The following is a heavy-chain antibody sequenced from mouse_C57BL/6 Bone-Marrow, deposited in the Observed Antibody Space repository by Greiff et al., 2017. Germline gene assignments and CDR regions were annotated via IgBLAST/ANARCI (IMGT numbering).Heavy chain of an antibody. CDR2: ISSGGDYI. CDR1: GFTFSSYA. D-gene: IGHD1-1*01. CDR3: TRGGTTVSYYAMDY. J-gene: IGHJ4*01. V-gene: IGHV5-9-1*02. Sequence: EVQGVESGEGLVKPGGSLKLSCAASGFTFSSYAMSWVRQTPEKRLEWVAYISSGGDYIYYADTVKGRFTISRDNARNTLYLQLSSLKSEDTAMYYCTRGGTTVSYYAMDYWGQGTSVTVSS.